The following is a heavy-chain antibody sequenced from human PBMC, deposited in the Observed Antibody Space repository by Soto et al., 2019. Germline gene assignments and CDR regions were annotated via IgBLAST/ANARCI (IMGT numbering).Heavy chain of an antibody. CDR1: GITFEEFA. CDR2: INWNSGSI. D-gene: IGHD3-9*01. V-gene: IGHV3-9*01. Sequence: EVQLVESGGGLVQPGGSLRLSCAATGITFEEFAIHWVRQAPGKGLEWVSGINWNSGSIGYADSVKGRFTISRDNAYNSLYLYLNSLRAEDTALYYCAKAPNLVTHWFDPWGQGTLVTVSS. J-gene: IGHJ5*02. CDR3: AKAPNLVTHWFDP.